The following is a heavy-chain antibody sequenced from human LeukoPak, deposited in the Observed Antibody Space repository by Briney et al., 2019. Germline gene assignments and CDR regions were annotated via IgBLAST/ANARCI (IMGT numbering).Heavy chain of an antibody. Sequence: SCKASGYTXIDYYIHWLRQAPGQGLEWMAWINPNSGGRNYAQKFQGRVTVTRETSISTAYMEMSRLKSDDTAVYYCARVVTDGLHDFDYWGQGTLVTVSS. CDR1: GYTXIDYY. D-gene: IGHD2-2*01. CDR3: ARVVTDGLHDFDY. V-gene: IGHV1-2*02. CDR2: INPNSGGR. J-gene: IGHJ4*02.